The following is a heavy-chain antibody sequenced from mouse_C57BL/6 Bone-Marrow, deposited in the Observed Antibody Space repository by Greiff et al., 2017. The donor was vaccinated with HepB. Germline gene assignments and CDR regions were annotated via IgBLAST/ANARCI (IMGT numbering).Heavy chain of an antibody. CDR1: GYTFTSYW. CDR3: ARWNYYGSSTRYFDV. J-gene: IGHJ1*03. D-gene: IGHD1-1*01. CDR2: IHPNSGST. Sequence: QVQLQQPGAELVKPGASVKLSCKASGYTFTSYWMHWVKQRPGQGLEWIGMIHPNSGSTNYNEKFKSKATLTVDKSSSTAYMQLSSLTSEDSAVYYCARWNYYGSSTRYFDVWGTGTTVTVSS. V-gene: IGHV1-64*01.